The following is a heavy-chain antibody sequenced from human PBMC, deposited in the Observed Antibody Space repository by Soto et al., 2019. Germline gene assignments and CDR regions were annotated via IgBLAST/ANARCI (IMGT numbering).Heavy chain of an antibody. CDR1: GGSFSSDSFI. Sequence: QVQLQESGPGLVKPSQTLSLTCSVSGGSFSSDSFIWSWVRQFPGKGLEWIGYINYSGTTYYNPSLRSRITMSVDTSQNQFSLTLSSVNAADTAVYYCARDHKWDGMDVWGQGTTVTVSS. D-gene: IGHD1-26*01. CDR3: ARDHKWDGMDV. CDR2: INYSGTT. J-gene: IGHJ6*02. V-gene: IGHV4-31*03.